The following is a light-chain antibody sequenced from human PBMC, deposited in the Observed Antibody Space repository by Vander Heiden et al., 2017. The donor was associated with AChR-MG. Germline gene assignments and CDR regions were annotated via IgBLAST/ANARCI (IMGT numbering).Light chain of an antibody. Sequence: SSFPTPLPSVPVAPAQTASITCGGDNLGGKSVHWYQQRPGQAPVLFIYDDSDRPSGTPERVSGTNSGNTATLTISRVAAGDEADYYCQVWDTSGDHWVFGGGTKLTVL. J-gene: IGLJ3*02. CDR3: QVWDTSGDHWV. CDR1: NLGGKS. CDR2: DDS. V-gene: IGLV3-21*02.